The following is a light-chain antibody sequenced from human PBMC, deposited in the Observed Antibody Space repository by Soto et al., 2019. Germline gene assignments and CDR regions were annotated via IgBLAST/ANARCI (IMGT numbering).Light chain of an antibody. J-gene: IGKJ3*01. CDR3: QQYNKYPFA. CDR1: QGINSW. CDR2: AAS. V-gene: IGKV1D-16*01. Sequence: DIQMTQSPSSLSASVGDTVTLTCRASQGINSWLAWFQQKPEKTPKSLIYAASTLQRGVPSRFIGFGFGTNFPLPISRLQPGDFATYFCQQYNKYPFAFGPGTRVDIK.